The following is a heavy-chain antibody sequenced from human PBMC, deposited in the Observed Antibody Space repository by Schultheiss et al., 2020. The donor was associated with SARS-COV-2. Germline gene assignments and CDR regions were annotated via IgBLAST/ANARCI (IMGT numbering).Heavy chain of an antibody. CDR3: ARDGRHGSGNDYYYYGMDV. J-gene: IGHJ6*02. CDR2: ISTYSGNR. V-gene: IGHV1-18*04. Sequence: KISCKASGYTFSSYGVSWVRQAPGQGLEWMGWISTYSGNRKYAQKLQGRVTMTTDRSTSTAYMELRSLRSDDTAVYYCARDGRHGSGNDYYYYGMDVWGQGTTVTVSS. D-gene: IGHD3-10*01. CDR1: GYTFSSYG.